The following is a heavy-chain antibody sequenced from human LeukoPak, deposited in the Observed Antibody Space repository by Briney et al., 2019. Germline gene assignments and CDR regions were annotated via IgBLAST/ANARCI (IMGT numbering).Heavy chain of an antibody. CDR2: IKEDGSET. CDR3: ARRKEVQTTFDY. CDR1: GFTFSHSW. D-gene: IGHD4/OR15-4a*01. Sequence: PGGSLRLSCTASGFTFSHSWMGWVRQAPGKGLEWVAHIKEDGSETYYVDSVKGRFTISRDNAKNSLDLQMNSLRAEDTAVYYCARRKEVQTTFDYWGQGTLVTVSS. J-gene: IGHJ4*02. V-gene: IGHV3-7*01.